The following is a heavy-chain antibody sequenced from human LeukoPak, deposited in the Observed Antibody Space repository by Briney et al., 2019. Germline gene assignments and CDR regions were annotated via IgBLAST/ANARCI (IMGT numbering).Heavy chain of an antibody. CDR3: ARGSTSTAPGWVY. D-gene: IGHD2-21*02. V-gene: IGHV3-23*01. Sequence: PGGSLRLSCAASGSYFTDYAMSWARQAPGKGLEWLSAVSGNGDTKDYVDSVKGRFTISRDNSRNTVHLQIDNLRTEDTAVYYCARGSTSTAPGWVYWGHGTPVTVSS. J-gene: IGHJ4*01. CDR1: GSYFTDYA. CDR2: VSGNGDTK.